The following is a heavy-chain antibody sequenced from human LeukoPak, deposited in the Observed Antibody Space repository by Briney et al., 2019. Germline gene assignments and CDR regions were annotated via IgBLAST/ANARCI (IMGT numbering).Heavy chain of an antibody. D-gene: IGHD3-10*01. CDR1: GGSISSSSYY. CDR3: ARSYYYGSGSGNTGFDP. V-gene: IGHV4-39*01. Sequence: SETLSLTCTVSGGSISSSSYYWGWIRQPPGKGLEWIGSIYYSGSTYYNPSLKSRVTISVDTSKNQFSLKLSSVTAADTAVYYCARSYYYGSGSGNTGFDPWGQGTLVTVSS. CDR2: IYYSGST. J-gene: IGHJ5*02.